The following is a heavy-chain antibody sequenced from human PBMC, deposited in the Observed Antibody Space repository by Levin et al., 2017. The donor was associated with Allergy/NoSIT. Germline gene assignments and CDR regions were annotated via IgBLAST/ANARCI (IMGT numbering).Heavy chain of an antibody. CDR3: VTLRGATANTMGYFDY. CDR2: ISGSGGNT. CDR1: GFSFSNYA. V-gene: IGHV3-23*01. Sequence: PGGSLRLSCAASGFSFSNYAMSWVRQAPGKGLECVSPISGSGGNTYYADSVKGRFTISRDNSKNTLYLQMNSLRVDDTAIYYCVTLRGATANTMGYFDYWGQGILVTVSS. J-gene: IGHJ4*02. D-gene: IGHD3-10*01.